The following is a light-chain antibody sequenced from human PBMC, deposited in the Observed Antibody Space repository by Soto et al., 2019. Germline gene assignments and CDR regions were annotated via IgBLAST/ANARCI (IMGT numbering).Light chain of an antibody. Sequence: EIVMTQSPATLSVSPGERATLSCMASQSVSSNLAWYQQKPGQAPRLLIYGASTRATGIPARFSGSGSGTEFTLTISSLQSEDFAVYYCQQYNNWPRTFGGGTKVDIK. V-gene: IGKV3-15*01. CDR1: QSVSSN. CDR2: GAS. J-gene: IGKJ4*01. CDR3: QQYNNWPRT.